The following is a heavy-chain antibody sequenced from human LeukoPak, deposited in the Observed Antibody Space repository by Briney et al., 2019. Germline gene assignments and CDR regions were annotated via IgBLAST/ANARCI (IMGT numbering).Heavy chain of an antibody. V-gene: IGHV4-59*01. CDR2: IYYSGST. J-gene: IGHJ4*02. CDR3: ARGYGSGSYVY. Sequence: SETLSLTCTVSGASISSYYWSWIRQPPGKGLEWIGYIYYSGSTNYNPSLKSRVTISVDTSKNQFSLKLSSVTAADTAVYYCARGYGSGSYVYWGQGTLVTVSS. D-gene: IGHD3-10*01. CDR1: GASISSYY.